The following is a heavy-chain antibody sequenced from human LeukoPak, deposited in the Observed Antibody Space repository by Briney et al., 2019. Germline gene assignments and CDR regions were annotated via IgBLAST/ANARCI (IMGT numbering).Heavy chain of an antibody. CDR1: GGSFSGYY. CDR2: INHSGST. D-gene: IGHD5-18*01. J-gene: IGHJ4*02. CDR3: ARGGGYSYGPNHFDH. Sequence: SETLSLTCAVYGGSFSGYYWSWIRQPPGKGLEWIGEINHSGSTNYNPSLKSRVTISVDTSKNQFSLKLSSVTAADTAVYYCARGGGYSYGPNHFDHWGQGTLVTVSS. V-gene: IGHV4-34*01.